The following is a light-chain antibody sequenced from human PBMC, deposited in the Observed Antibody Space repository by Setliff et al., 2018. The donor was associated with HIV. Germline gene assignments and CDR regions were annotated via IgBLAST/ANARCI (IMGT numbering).Light chain of an antibody. V-gene: IGLV2-11*01. CDR3: WSYAGSSWV. CDR1: SSDVGAYNY. J-gene: IGLJ1*01. CDR2: DVT. Sequence: QSALTQPRSVSGSPGQSVAISCIGTSSDVGAYNYVSWYQQHPGKAPKLMIYDVTNRPSGVPDRFSGSKSGNTASLTISGLQADDEADYYCWSYAGSSWVFGTGTKVTVL.